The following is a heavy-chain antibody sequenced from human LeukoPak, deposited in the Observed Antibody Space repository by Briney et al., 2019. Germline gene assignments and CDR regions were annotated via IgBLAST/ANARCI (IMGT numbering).Heavy chain of an antibody. J-gene: IGHJ3*02. V-gene: IGHV3-30-3*01. D-gene: IGHD4-23*01. Sequence: GGSLRLSCAASGFTFSSYAMHWVRQAPGKGLEWVAVISYDGSNKYYADSVKGRFTISRDNSKNTLYLQMNSLRAEDTAVYYCAKDLGNSAIFGAFDIWGLGTMVTVSS. CDR2: ISYDGSNK. CDR1: GFTFSSYA. CDR3: AKDLGNSAIFGAFDI.